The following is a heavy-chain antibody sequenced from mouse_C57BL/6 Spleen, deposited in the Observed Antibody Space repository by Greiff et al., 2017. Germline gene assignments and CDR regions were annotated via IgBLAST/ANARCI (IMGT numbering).Heavy chain of an antibody. D-gene: IGHD2-3*01. J-gene: IGHJ2*01. CDR2: INPYNGGT. CDR1: GYTFTDYY. V-gene: IGHV1-19*01. CDR3: ARWALYDGYYDY. Sequence: EVKLVESGPVLVKPGASVKMSCKASGYTFTDYYMNWVKQSHGKSLEWIGVINPYNGGTSYNQKFKGKATLTVDKSSSTAYMELNSLTSEDSAVYYCARWALYDGYYDYWGQGTTLTVSS.